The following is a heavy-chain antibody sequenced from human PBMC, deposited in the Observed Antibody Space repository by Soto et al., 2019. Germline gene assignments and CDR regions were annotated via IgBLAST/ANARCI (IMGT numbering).Heavy chain of an antibody. D-gene: IGHD3-10*01. CDR2: INHSGST. J-gene: IGHJ5*02. V-gene: IGHV4-34*01. CDR3: ARVRTYYYGSGKGWFDP. CDR1: GGSFSGYY. Sequence: QVQLQQWGAGLLKPSETLSLTCAVYGGSFSGYYWSWIRQPPGKGLEWIGEINHSGSTNYNPSLKNRVTISVDTSKKRFSLKLSSVTAADTAVYYCARVRTYYYGSGKGWFDPWGQGTLVAVSS.